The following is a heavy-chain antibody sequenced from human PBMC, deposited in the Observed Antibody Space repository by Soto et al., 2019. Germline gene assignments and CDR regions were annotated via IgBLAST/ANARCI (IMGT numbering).Heavy chain of an antibody. Sequence: PGGSLRLSCAASGLIFSNYKMHWVRQAPGKGLVWVSRISTDGSITDYVDSVKGRFTVSRGNAKNTLYLQMNSLRVDDTAVYYCARDTNGLHYWGQGTLVTVSS. D-gene: IGHD2-8*01. V-gene: IGHV3-74*01. CDR3: ARDTNGLHY. J-gene: IGHJ4*02. CDR1: GLIFSNYK. CDR2: ISTDGSIT.